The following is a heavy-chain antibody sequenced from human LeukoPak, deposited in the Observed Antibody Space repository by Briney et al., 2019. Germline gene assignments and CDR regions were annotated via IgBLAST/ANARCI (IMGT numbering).Heavy chain of an antibody. J-gene: IGHJ4*02. Sequence: ASVKVSCKASGYTFTSYGISWVRQAPGQGLEWMGWISAYNGNTNYAQKLQGRVTMTTDTSTSTAYMELRSMRSDDTAVYYCARLVGATSSYYFDYWGQGTLVTVSS. CDR1: GYTFTSYG. CDR3: ARLVGATSSYYFDY. CDR2: ISAYNGNT. D-gene: IGHD1-26*01. V-gene: IGHV1-18*01.